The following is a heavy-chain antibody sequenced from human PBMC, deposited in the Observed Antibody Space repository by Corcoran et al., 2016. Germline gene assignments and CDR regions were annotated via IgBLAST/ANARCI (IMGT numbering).Heavy chain of an antibody. CDR1: GGTFSSYA. D-gene: IGHD3-22*01. V-gene: IGHV1-69*06. CDR2: IIPIFGTA. J-gene: IGHJ3*02. CDR3: AREMYYYDSSGYWDDALDI. Sequence: QVQLVQSGAEVKKPGSSVKVSCKASGGTFSSYAISWVRQAPGQGLEWMGGIIPIFGTANYAQKFQGRVTIIADKSTSTAYMELSSLRSEDTAVYYCAREMYYYDSSGYWDDALDIWGQGTMVTVSS.